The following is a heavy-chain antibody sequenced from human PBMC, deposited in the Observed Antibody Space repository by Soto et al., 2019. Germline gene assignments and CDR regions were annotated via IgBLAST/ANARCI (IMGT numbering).Heavy chain of an antibody. Sequence: PSETLSLTCAVSGGSISSGGYSWSWIRQPPGKGLEWIGYIYHSGSTYYNPSLKSRVTISVDRSKNQFSLKLSSVTAADTAVHYCARGSRGYSGRFDYCGQGTLVTVSS. CDR1: GGSISSGGYS. J-gene: IGHJ4*02. CDR2: IYHSGST. D-gene: IGHD3-22*01. V-gene: IGHV4-30-2*01. CDR3: ARGSRGYSGRFDY.